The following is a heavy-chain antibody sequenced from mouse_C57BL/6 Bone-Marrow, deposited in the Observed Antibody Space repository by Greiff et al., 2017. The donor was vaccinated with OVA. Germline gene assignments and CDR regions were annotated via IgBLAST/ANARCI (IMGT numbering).Heavy chain of an antibody. CDR2: IDPSDSYT. J-gene: IGHJ3*01. V-gene: IGHV1-59*01. CDR3: ARRSPGLLPAY. Sequence: QVQLQQPGAELVRPGTSVKLSCKASGYTFTSYWMHWVKQRPGQGLEWIGVIDPSDSYTNYNQKFKGKATLTVDTSSSTAYMQRSSLTSEDSAVYYCARRSPGLLPAYWGQGTLVTVSA. D-gene: IGHD2-3*01. CDR1: GYTFTSYW.